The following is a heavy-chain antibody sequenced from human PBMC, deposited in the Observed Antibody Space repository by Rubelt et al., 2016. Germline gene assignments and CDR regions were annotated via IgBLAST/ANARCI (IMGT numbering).Heavy chain of an antibody. J-gene: IGHJ4*02. CDR3: AKDHSGDMATRRFDF. V-gene: IGHV3-30*02. D-gene: IGHD5-24*01. CDR2: VRFDGTRT. Sequence: QAPGKGLEWVAVVRFDGTRTYYADSVRGRFTMSRDNSRSTLYLQMNSLRAEDTAVYFCAKDHSGDMATRRFDFWGQGTLVTVSS.